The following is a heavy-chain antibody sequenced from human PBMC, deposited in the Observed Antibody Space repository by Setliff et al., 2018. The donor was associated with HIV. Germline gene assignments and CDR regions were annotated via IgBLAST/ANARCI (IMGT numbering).Heavy chain of an antibody. D-gene: IGHD2-8*01. J-gene: IGHJ4*02. CDR3: ARHANGPYGPFGDLLYFDY. CDR1: GGSMNNYY. CDR2: IYTSGST. Sequence: PSETPSLTCTVSGGSMNNYYWTWIRQPPGKGLEWIGYIYTSGSTKYNPSLKSRVTISLDTSKNQFSLKLTSVTAADTAVYYCARHANGPYGPFGDLLYFDYWGLGTLVTVS. V-gene: IGHV4-4*09.